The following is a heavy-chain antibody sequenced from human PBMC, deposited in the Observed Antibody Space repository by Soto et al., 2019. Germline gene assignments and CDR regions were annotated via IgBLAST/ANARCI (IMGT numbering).Heavy chain of an antibody. V-gene: IGHV1-46*01. CDR2: INPSGGRT. CDR1: GYTFTTHY. Sequence: QVQLVQSGTEVKKPGASVKVSCKASGYTFTTHYMHWVRQAPGQGLEWMGFINPSGGRTTYALKFQGRFTMTSDTSTNTVYVELTSLRSEDTAIYFCARAGENYGSGTFSPPLRYYFNSWGQGTLVTVSS. J-gene: IGHJ4*02. D-gene: IGHD3-10*01. CDR3: ARAGENYGSGTFSPPLRYYFNS.